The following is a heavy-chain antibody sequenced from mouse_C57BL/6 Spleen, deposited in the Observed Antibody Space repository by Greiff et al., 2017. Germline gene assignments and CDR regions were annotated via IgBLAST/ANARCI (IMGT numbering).Heavy chain of an antibody. Sequence: VMLVESGPGLVAPSQSLSITCTVSGFSLTSYGVHWVRQPPGKGLEWLVVIWRYGSTTYNSALKSRLSISKDNSKSQVFLKMNSLQTDDTTMYYCARGGYDDYYAMDYWGQGTSVTVSS. V-gene: IGHV2-6*03. CDR1: GFSLTSYG. D-gene: IGHD2-2*01. J-gene: IGHJ4*01. CDR3: ARGGYDDYYAMDY. CDR2: IWRYGST.